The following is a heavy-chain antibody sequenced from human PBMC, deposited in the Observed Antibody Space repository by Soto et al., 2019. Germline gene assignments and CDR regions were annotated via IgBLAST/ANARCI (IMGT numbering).Heavy chain of an antibody. CDR3: ARDRDGYNYFDY. Sequence: SETLSLTCTVSGGSISSYYWSWIRQPPGKGLEWIGYIYYSGSTNYNPSLKSRVTISVDTSKNQFSLKPSSVTAADTAVYYCARDRDGYNYFDYWGQGTLVTVSS. V-gene: IGHV4-59*01. J-gene: IGHJ4*02. CDR2: IYYSGST. CDR1: GGSISSYY. D-gene: IGHD5-12*01.